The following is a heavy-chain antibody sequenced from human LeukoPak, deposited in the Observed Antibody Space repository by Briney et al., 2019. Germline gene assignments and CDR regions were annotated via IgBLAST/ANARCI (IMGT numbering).Heavy chain of an antibody. CDR2: IYYSGST. D-gene: IGHD3-3*01. V-gene: IGHV4-39*01. Sequence: SETLSLTCTVSGASMSSSGYCWGWIRQPPGKGLEWIGNIYYSGSTYYNPSLKSRLTISVDTSKNQFSLRLSSVTAADTAVYYCTRSECLRTPFDYWGQGTLVTVPS. J-gene: IGHJ4*02. CDR3: TRSECLRTPFDY. CDR1: GASMSSSGYC.